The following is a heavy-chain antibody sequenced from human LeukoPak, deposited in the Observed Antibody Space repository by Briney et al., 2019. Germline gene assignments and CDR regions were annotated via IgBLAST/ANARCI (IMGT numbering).Heavy chain of an antibody. CDR2: IYYSGST. Sequence: SETLSLTCTVSGGSISSYYWSWIRQPPGKGLEWIGYIYYSGSTNYNPSLKSRVTISVDMSKNQFSLKLTSVTAADTAVYYCARRRVDGYTDYWGQGTLVTVTS. CDR1: GGSISSYY. V-gene: IGHV4-59*08. CDR3: ARRRVDGYTDY. D-gene: IGHD5-24*01. J-gene: IGHJ4*02.